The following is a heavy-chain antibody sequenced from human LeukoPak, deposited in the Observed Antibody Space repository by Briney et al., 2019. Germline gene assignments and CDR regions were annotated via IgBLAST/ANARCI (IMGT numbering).Heavy chain of an antibody. Sequence: SGGSLRLSCGASGFTFNNYGMNWVRQAPGKGLEWVSAISGSGDSTYYADSVKGRFTISRDNAKNSLYLQMNSLRAEDTAVYYCARAYSGDAFDIWGQGTMVTVSS. CDR1: GFTFNNYG. J-gene: IGHJ3*02. V-gene: IGHV3-23*01. D-gene: IGHD5-12*01. CDR2: ISGSGDST. CDR3: ARAYSGDAFDI.